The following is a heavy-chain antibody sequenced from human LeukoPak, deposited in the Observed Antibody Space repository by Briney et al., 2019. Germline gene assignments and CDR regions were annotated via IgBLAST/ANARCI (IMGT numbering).Heavy chain of an antibody. V-gene: IGHV3-9*02. CDR2: ISWNSGRI. J-gene: IGHJ6*03. CDR3: AKDLKPTLNFYYMDV. D-gene: IGHD1-14*01. Sequence: GGSLRLSCSASGFTSDDYAMHWVRQAPGKGLEWVSGISWNSGRIDYAASVKGRFTISRDNAKNSLYLEMNSLRAEDMALYYCAKDLKPTLNFYYMDVWGKGTTVTVSS. CDR1: GFTSDDYA.